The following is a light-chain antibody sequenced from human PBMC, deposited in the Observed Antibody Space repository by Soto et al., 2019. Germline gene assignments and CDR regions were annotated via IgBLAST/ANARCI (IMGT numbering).Light chain of an antibody. CDR3: LQHFNFSWT. J-gene: IGKJ1*01. CDR1: QTISTF. Sequence: IQMTQSPSSLSASVGDRVTITCRSSQTISTFLHWFQQKPGKAPNLLIYDASSLQSGVPSRFSGSGSGTDFTLTISSLQAEDFATYYCLQHFNFSWTFGQGTKV. V-gene: IGKV1-6*01. CDR2: DAS.